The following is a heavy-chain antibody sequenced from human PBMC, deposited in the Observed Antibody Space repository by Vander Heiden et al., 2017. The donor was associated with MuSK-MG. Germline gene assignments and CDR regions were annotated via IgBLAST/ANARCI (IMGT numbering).Heavy chain of an antibody. J-gene: IGHJ6*02. CDR1: GGSVSVYY. V-gene: IGHV4-59*08. Sequence: QVQLQESGPGLVKPSETLSLTCPASGGSVSVYYWNWVRQPPGKGLQWIGYIHHSGSTNYSPSLKSRVTVSMDMSRNQFSLRLTSVTAADTAVYYCARHDSYDSSSYDPPFNSAMDVWGQGTTVTVSS. D-gene: IGHD3-22*01. CDR2: IHHSGST. CDR3: ARHDSYDSSSYDPPFNSAMDV.